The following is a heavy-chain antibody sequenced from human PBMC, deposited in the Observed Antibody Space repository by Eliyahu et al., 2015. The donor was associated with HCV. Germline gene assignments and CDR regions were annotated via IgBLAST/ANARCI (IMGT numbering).Heavy chain of an antibody. CDR2: ISSSSDII. CDR3: ARVFDTISGVLSPYGMDV. V-gene: IGHV3-48*02. J-gene: IGHJ6*02. D-gene: IGHD3-3*01. Sequence: EVQLVESGGGSVQRGGSLXLSCVVSGFTFXSYSMNWVRQAPGKGLEWVSHISSSSDIINYADSVKGRFAISRDNAKNSLYLQMNSLRNEDTAVYYCARVFDTISGVLSPYGMDVWGQGTTVTVSS. CDR1: GFTFXSYS.